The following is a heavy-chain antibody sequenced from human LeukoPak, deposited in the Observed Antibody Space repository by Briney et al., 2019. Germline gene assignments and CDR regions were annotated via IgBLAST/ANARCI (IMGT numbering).Heavy chain of an antibody. V-gene: IGHV3-30*18. J-gene: IGHJ4*02. Sequence: GGPLRLSCAAPGFAFSTYGMQWVRQAPGKGLEWVAVISYDGKVKHYTDSVKGRFTISRDNSRNTLYLQMNSLGTEGTALYYCAKEIHPRSSNGWPFDYWGQGTLVTVSS. CDR3: AKEIHPRSSNGWPFDY. D-gene: IGHD6-19*01. CDR1: GFAFSTYG. CDR2: ISYDGKVK.